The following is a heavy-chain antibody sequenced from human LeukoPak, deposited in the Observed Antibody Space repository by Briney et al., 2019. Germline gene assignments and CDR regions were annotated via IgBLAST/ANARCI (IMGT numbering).Heavy chain of an antibody. J-gene: IGHJ4*02. D-gene: IGHD3-16*01. V-gene: IGHV3-74*01. Sequence: GGSLRLSCAASGMAFSNHWMHWVRQVPGKGLVWVSLIKTDGRTTIYADSVKGRFTISRDNGKSTLYLQMNSLRAEDTAIYYCTTGPSYGYEWWGQGTVVTVSS. CDR1: GMAFSNHW. CDR2: IKTDGRTT. CDR3: TTGPSYGYEW.